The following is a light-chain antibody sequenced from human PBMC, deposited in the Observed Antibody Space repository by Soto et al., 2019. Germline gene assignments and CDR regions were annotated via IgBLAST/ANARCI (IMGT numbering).Light chain of an antibody. CDR2: DAS. CDR3: QQDNRYST. CDR1: QSISTW. J-gene: IGKJ1*01. V-gene: IGKV1-5*01. Sequence: DIQMTQSPSTLSASIGDRVTITCRASQSISTWLAWYQQKPGKAPKLLIYDASSVEGGVPPRFSGSGSETESALTSSGLQLYDLATYYCQQDNRYSTFGQVNKV.